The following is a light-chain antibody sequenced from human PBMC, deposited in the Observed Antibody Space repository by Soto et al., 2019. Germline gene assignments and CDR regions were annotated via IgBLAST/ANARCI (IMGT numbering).Light chain of an antibody. CDR1: SSNIGAGFD. CDR3: QSYDISLSGYV. Sequence: QSVLTQPPSVSGAPGQRVTISCTGSSSNIGAGFDVHWYQHLPGTAPELLIHGNTNRPSGVPDRFSGSKSGTSASLAITGLQADDEADYYCQSYDISLSGYVFGSGTKLTVL. CDR2: GNT. J-gene: IGLJ1*01. V-gene: IGLV1-40*01.